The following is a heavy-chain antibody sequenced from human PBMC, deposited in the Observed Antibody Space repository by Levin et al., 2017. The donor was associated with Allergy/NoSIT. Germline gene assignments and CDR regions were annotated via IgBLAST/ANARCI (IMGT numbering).Heavy chain of an antibody. J-gene: IGHJ6*02. Sequence: PGGSLRLSCAASGFTFDDYAMHWVRQAPGKGLEWVSSITWDSDNIGYADSVKGRFTISRDNAKNSLYLQMNSLTADDTALYYCGKDYAVRSNEPLYYGIDVWGQGTTVTVSS. V-gene: IGHV3-9*01. CDR2: ITWDSDNI. CDR3: GKDYAVRSNEPLYYGIDV. CDR1: GFTFDDYA. D-gene: IGHD2-2*01.